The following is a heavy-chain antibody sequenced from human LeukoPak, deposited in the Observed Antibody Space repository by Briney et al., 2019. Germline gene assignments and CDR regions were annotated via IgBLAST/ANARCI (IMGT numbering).Heavy chain of an antibody. CDR1: GFTFSGSA. CDR3: TRARYYGSGSYNWFDP. Sequence: GGSLKLSCAASGFTFSGSAMHWVRQASGKGLEWVGRVRSKANSYATAYAASVKGRFTISRDDSKNTAYLQMNSLKTEDTAVYYCTRARYYGSGSYNWFDPWGQGTPVTVSS. V-gene: IGHV3-73*01. CDR2: VRSKANSYAT. D-gene: IGHD3-10*01. J-gene: IGHJ5*02.